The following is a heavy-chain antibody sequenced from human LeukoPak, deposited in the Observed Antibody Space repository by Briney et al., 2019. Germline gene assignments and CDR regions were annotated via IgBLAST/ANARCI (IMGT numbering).Heavy chain of an antibody. D-gene: IGHD3-16*01. V-gene: IGHV3-7*01. J-gene: IGHJ4*02. CDR3: ARYYGGSDFDY. CDR1: GFSFSAYW. Sequence: GGSLRLSCAVSGFSFSAYWMNWVRRAPGKGLEWVANINQDGSEKHYVDSVKGRFTISRDNAKNSLYLQINSLSAEDTAVYYCARYYGGSDFDYWGQGTLVTVSS. CDR2: INQDGSEK.